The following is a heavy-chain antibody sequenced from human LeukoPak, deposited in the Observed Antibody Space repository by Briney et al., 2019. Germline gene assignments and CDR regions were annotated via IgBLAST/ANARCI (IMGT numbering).Heavy chain of an antibody. Sequence: PSETLSLTCTVSGGSINGYYWSWIRQPAGRGLEWIGRIYNSESINYNPSLKIRVTMSIDTSTNQFSLKLNSVTAADTAVYYCARDRSSSYTRDWFDPCGQGALVAVSS. J-gene: IGHJ5*02. CDR2: IYNSESI. CDR3: ARDRSSSYTRDWFDP. V-gene: IGHV4-4*07. D-gene: IGHD6-13*01. CDR1: GGSINGYY.